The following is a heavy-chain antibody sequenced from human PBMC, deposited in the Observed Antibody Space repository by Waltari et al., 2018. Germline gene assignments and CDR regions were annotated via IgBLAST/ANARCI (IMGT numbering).Heavy chain of an antibody. CDR2: VSYNGAT. CDR1: GGSITSHRHY. Sequence: QLQLQESGPGLGKPSETLSLTCNVSGGSITSHRHYWAWIRQPPGQGREWIATVSYNGATYSSPSLKSRVTVSRDTSKNHLSLKLGSVIAADTAVYYCATYIGASIGTAAFDVWGQGTMVTVSS. CDR3: ATYIGASIGTAAFDV. J-gene: IGHJ3*01. D-gene: IGHD5-12*01. V-gene: IGHV4-39*02.